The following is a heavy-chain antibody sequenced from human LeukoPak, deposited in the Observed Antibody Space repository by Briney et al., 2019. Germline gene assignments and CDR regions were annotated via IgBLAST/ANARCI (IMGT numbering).Heavy chain of an antibody. D-gene: IGHD6-13*01. CDR1: GFTFSSYG. J-gene: IGHJ4*02. Sequence: PGGSLRLSRAASGFTFSSYGMHWVRQAPGKGLEWVAFIRYDGSNKYYADSVKGRFTISRDNSKKTLYLQMHSLRAEDTAVYYCAKDGVNHTFSLYLAAAGNYFAYWGQGTLVTVCS. V-gene: IGHV3-30*02. CDR2: IRYDGSNK. CDR3: AKDGVNHTFSLYLAAAGNYFAY.